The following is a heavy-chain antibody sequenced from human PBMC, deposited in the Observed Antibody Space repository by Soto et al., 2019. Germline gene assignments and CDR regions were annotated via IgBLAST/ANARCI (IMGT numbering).Heavy chain of an antibody. CDR2: MYHSGTT. V-gene: IGHV4-38-2*02. J-gene: IGHJ4*02. CDR1: NYSISSGYY. D-gene: IGHD3-16*01. Sequence: SETLSLTCTVSNYSISSGYYWGWIRQSPGEGLEWIVSMYHSGTTYYNPSLKSRVTISIDTSKNQFSLKLTSVTSADTAVYFCARVAFGPIDYWGQATLVTVSS. CDR3: ARVAFGPIDY.